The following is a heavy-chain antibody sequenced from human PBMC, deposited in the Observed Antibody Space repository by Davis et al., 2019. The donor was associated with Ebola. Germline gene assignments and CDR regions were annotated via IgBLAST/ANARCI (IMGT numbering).Heavy chain of an antibody. V-gene: IGHV4-34*01. CDR3: ARDGALWSLYYYGMDV. CDR2: INHSGST. CDR1: GGSFSGYY. J-gene: IGHJ6*02. Sequence: SETLSLTCAVYGGSFSGYYWSWIRQPPGKGLEWIGEINHSGSTNYNPSLKSRVTISVDTSKNQFSLKLSSVTAADTAVYYCARDGALWSLYYYGMDVWGQGTTVTVSS. D-gene: IGHD3-10*01.